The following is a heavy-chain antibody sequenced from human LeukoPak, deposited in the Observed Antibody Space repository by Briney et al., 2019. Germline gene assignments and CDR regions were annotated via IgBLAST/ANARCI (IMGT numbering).Heavy chain of an antibody. J-gene: IGHJ4*02. CDR2: ISGSGGST. Sequence: GGSLRLSCAASGFTFSSYAMSWVRQAPGKGLEWVSAISGSGGSTYYADSVKGRFTISRDNSKNTLYLQMNSLRAEDTAVYYCAKVHYYDSSGPMGYWGQGTLVTVSS. V-gene: IGHV3-23*01. CDR1: GFTFSSYA. CDR3: AKVHYYDSSGPMGY. D-gene: IGHD3-22*01.